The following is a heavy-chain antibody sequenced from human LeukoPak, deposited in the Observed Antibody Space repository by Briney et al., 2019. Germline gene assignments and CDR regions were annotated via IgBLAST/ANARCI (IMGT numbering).Heavy chain of an antibody. J-gene: IGHJ4*02. Sequence: ASVKVSCKASGYTFTSYGISWVRQAPGQGLEWMGWIRVYNGDTNYAQKLQGRVTMTTDTSTSTAYMELRSLRSDDTAVYYCALTPPSNTGWRIGFDYWGQGTLVTVSS. CDR2: IRVYNGDT. V-gene: IGHV1-18*01. CDR3: ALTPPSNTGWRIGFDY. D-gene: IGHD6-19*01. CDR1: GYTFTSYG.